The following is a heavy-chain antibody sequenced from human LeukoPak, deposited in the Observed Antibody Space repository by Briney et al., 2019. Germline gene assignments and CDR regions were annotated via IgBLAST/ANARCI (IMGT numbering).Heavy chain of an antibody. D-gene: IGHD1-26*01. CDR2: IHYTGAT. CDR1: GGSITGYY. Sequence: PSETLSLTCAVYGGSITGYYWSWIRQTPGRGLEWVGEIHYTGATSYNPSLKSRATISTDTSKNQFSLRLSSVTAADTAVYYCARSGLPLVGAYGMNVGGQGTRVTVSS. J-gene: IGHJ6*02. V-gene: IGHV4-34*01. CDR3: ARSGLPLVGAYGMNV.